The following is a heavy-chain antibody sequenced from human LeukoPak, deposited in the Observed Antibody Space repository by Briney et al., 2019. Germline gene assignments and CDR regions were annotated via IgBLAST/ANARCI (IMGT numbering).Heavy chain of an antibody. CDR1: GSTFNSYE. CDR2: ISSSGSTI. CDR3: ARQDRVLIAFDY. V-gene: IGHV3-48*03. J-gene: IGHJ4*02. Sequence: PGGSLRLSCAASGSTFNSYEMNWVRQAPGKGLEWVSYISSSGSTIYYADSVKGRFTISRDNAKSSLYLQMNSLRAEDTAIYYCARQDRVLIAFDYWGQGTLVTVSS. D-gene: IGHD3-3*01.